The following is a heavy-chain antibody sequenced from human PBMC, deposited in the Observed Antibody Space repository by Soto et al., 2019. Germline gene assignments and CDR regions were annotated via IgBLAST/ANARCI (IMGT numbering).Heavy chain of an antibody. J-gene: IGHJ4*02. CDR2: IIPMFGTA. CDR1: GGTFSTYA. Sequence: QVQLVQSGAEVKKPESSVEVSCKAPGGTFSTYAISWVRQAPGQGLEWMGGIIPMFGTANYAQRFQDRVKINADEYTTAVYMEMSSLRSEDTAVYFCARGVQLCLRRINNGYSGWGQGTLVTVSS. D-gene: IGHD5-12*01. V-gene: IGHV1-69*12. CDR3: ARGVQLCLRRINNGYSG.